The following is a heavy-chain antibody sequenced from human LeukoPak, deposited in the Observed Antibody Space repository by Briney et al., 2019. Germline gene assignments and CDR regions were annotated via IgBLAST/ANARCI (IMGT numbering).Heavy chain of an antibody. V-gene: IGHV3-7*01. CDR1: GFTFSTYW. CDR2: IKQDGTEK. J-gene: IGHJ4*02. CDR3: ARYRGSGGQRLDY. D-gene: IGHD3-16*01. Sequence: GGSLRLSCADSGFTFSTYWMTWVRQAPGKGLEWVANIKQDGTEKYYVDSVKGRFTVSRDNAKNSLYLQMNSLRAEDTAVYYCARYRGSGGQRLDYWGQGTLVTVSS.